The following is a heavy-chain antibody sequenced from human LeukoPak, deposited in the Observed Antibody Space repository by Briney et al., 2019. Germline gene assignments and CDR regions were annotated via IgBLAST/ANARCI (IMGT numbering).Heavy chain of an antibody. Sequence: SETLSLTCTVSGGSISSYYWSWIRQPPGKGLEWIGYIHYSGSTNYNPSLKSRVTISVDTSKNQFSLKLSSVTAADTAVYYCARTHDILTGYHIDYWGQGTLVTVSS. CDR1: GGSISSYY. J-gene: IGHJ4*02. CDR3: ARTHDILTGYHIDY. CDR2: IHYSGST. V-gene: IGHV4-59*08. D-gene: IGHD3-9*01.